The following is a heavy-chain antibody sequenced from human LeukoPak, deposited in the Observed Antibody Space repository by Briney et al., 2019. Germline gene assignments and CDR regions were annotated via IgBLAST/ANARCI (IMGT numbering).Heavy chain of an antibody. Sequence: GGSLRLSCAASGFTFSSYVMHWVRQAPGKGLEWVAVISYDGSNEYYADSVKGRFTISRDNSKNTLYLQMNSLRAEDTAVYYCAQDNYYDSSYWGQGTLVTVSS. J-gene: IGHJ4*02. V-gene: IGHV3-30*18. D-gene: IGHD3-22*01. CDR3: AQDNYYDSSY. CDR2: ISYDGSNE. CDR1: GFTFSSYV.